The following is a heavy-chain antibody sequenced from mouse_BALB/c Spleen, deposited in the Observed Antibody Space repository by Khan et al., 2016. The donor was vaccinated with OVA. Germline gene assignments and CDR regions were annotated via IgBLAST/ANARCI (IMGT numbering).Heavy chain of an antibody. J-gene: IGHJ2*01. Sequence: QMQLEESGPGLVAPSQSLSITCTVSGFSLTSSGVHWVRQPPGKGLEWLGVIWAGGRVHYNSALMSRLDISKTNSKNQVFLKMNSLQADDTAMYYCAGLEDIWGQGTTLTVSS. D-gene: IGHD1-3*01. CDR3: AGLEDI. CDR1: GFSLTSSG. V-gene: IGHV2-9*02. CDR2: IWAGGRV.